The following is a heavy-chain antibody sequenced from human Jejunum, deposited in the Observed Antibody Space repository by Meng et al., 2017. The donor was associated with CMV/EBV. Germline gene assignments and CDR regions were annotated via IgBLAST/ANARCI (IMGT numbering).Heavy chain of an antibody. Sequence: SGFTFSTYAMSWVRLAPGKGLEWVSVLYGGGTTTYSTDSVKGRFTISRDNSKNTLYLQMNSLRAEDTAVHYCAKHRGAYEYYSMDVRGQGTTVTVSS. CDR1: GFTFSTYA. CDR3: AKHRGAYEYYSMDV. V-gene: IGHV3-23*03. J-gene: IGHJ6*02. CDR2: LYGGGTTT.